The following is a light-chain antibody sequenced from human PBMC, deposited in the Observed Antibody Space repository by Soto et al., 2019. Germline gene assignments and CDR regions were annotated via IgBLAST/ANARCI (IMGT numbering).Light chain of an antibody. CDR1: QGITND. V-gene: IGKV1-16*01. J-gene: IGKJ1*01. CDR2: AAS. CDR3: QQYNSYPRT. Sequence: DIQMTQSPSSLSASVGDRVIITCRASQGITNDLAWFQQKPGKAAKSLIYAASSLRSGVPSRFSGSGSGTDFTLTSSSLQPEDFATYYCQQYNSYPRTFGQGTKVEIK.